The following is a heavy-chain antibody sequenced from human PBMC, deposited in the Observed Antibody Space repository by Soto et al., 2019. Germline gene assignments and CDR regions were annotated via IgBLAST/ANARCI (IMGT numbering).Heavy chain of an antibody. D-gene: IGHD3-10*01. V-gene: IGHV3-30*18. CDR3: AKDSRGASYYYYYMDV. J-gene: IGHJ6*03. Sequence: GGSLRLSCAASGFTFSSYGMHWVRQAPGKGLEWVAVISYDGSNKYYADSVKGRFTISRDNSKNTLYLQMNSLRAEDTAVYYWAKDSRGASYYYYYMDVWGKGTTVTVSS. CDR1: GFTFSSYG. CDR2: ISYDGSNK.